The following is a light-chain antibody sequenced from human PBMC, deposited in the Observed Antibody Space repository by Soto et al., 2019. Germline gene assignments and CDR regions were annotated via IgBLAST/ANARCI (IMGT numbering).Light chain of an antibody. CDR1: QSVSSN. CDR3: QQYNNWPRT. Sequence: EIVMTQSPATLSVSPGERATLSCRASQSVSSNLAWYQQKPGQAPRLLIYGASTRATGIPARFSGSGSGTEFTLTISSLQSEDFAVYYCQQYNNWPRTFDQGTNVEIK. J-gene: IGKJ1*01. V-gene: IGKV3-15*01. CDR2: GAS.